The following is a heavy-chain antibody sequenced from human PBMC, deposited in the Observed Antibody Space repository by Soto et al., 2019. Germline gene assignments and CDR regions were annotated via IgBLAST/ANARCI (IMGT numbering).Heavy chain of an antibody. CDR3: AFDQRGGYSIGCAFDY. V-gene: IGHV3-30*03. J-gene: IGHJ4*02. CDR2: ISYDGGNK. CDR1: GITFSNYV. D-gene: IGHD6-19*01. Sequence: LRLSSEASGITFSNYVKTWVRQAPGKELEWTARISYDGGNKYYVDSVKGRFTISRDNSKNTLYLQMSSLRADDTAVYYCAFDQRGGYSIGCAFDYWGQGTLVIVSS.